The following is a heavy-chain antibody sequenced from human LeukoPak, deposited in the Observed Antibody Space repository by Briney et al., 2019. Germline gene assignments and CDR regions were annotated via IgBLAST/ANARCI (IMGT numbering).Heavy chain of an antibody. CDR3: ARTAGTRFHYYYGMDV. CDR2: INAGNGNT. CDR1: GYTFTSYA. Sequence: ASVKVSCKASGYTFTSYAMHWVRQAPGQGLEWMGWINAGNGNTKYSQKFQGRVTITRDTSASTAYMELSSLRSEDTAVYYCARTAGTRFHYYYGMDVWGQGTTVTVSS. V-gene: IGHV1-3*01. D-gene: IGHD6-13*01. J-gene: IGHJ6*02.